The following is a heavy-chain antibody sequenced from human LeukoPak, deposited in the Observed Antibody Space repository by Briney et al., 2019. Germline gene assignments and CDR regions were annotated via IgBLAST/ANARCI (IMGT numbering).Heavy chain of an antibody. D-gene: IGHD2-2*01. J-gene: IGHJ6*03. Sequence: GGSLRLSCAASGFTFSSYGMHWVRQAPGKGLEWVAVISYDGSNKYYADSVKGRFTISRDNSKNTLYLQMNSLRAEDTAVYYCAKSGERGTSSYYYMDVWGKGTTVTVSS. V-gene: IGHV3-30*18. CDR3: AKSGERGTSSYYYMDV. CDR1: GFTFSSYG. CDR2: ISYDGSNK.